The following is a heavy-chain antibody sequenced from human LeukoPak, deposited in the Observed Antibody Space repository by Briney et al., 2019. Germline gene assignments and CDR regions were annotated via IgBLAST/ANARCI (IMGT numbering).Heavy chain of an antibody. J-gene: IGHJ3*02. CDR1: GFTFSSYA. D-gene: IGHD5-18*01. CDR3: ARASNPDVDTASSNAFDI. V-gene: IGHV3-23*01. Sequence: PGGSLRLSCVASGFTFSSYAMSWVRQPPGKGLEWVSSLGGINGYTCYADSVKGRFSISRDNSKNTLYLQMNSLRAEDTALHYCARASNPDVDTASSNAFDIWGQGTMVPVSS. CDR2: LGGINGYT.